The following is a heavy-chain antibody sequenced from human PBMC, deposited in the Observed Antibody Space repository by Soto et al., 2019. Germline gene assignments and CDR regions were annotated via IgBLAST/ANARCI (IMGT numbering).Heavy chain of an antibody. J-gene: IGHJ6*02. CDR2: INHSGST. Sequence: ASETLSLTCAVYGGSFSGYYWSWIRQPPGKGLEWIGEINHSGSTNYNPSLKSRVTISVDTSKNQFSLKLSSVTAADTAVYYCARGAGLYYYDSSVFPPVNYYGMAVWGQGTTVTVSS. V-gene: IGHV4-34*01. CDR1: GGSFSGYY. CDR3: ARGAGLYYYDSSVFPPVNYYGMAV. D-gene: IGHD3-22*01.